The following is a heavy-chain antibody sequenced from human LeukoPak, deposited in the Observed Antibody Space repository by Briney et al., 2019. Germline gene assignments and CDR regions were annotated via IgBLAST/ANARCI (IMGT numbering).Heavy chain of an antibody. J-gene: IGHJ6*02. Sequence: GGSLRLSCAASGFTFSSYAMTWVRQAPGKGLEWVSLISAIGGNTYYADSVKGRFTISRDNSKNTLSLQMNSLRAEDTAVYYCAKGQGLPYYYYYGMDVWGQGTTVTVSS. V-gene: IGHV3-23*01. CDR2: ISAIGGNT. CDR1: GFTFSSYA. CDR3: AKGQGLPYYYYYGMDV.